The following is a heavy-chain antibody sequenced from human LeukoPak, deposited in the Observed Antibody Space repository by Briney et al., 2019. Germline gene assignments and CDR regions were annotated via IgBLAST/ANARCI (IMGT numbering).Heavy chain of an antibody. CDR2: INADNVNT. D-gene: IGHD6-19*01. V-gene: IGHV1-3*01. J-gene: IGHJ3*02. CDR1: GYTFTSHA. CDR3: ARSASYTSGPGAFDI. Sequence: ASVKVSCKASGYTFTSHAMHWVRQAPGQRLEWMGWINADNVNTKYSQKFQGRVTIARDTSASTGYMKLSSLRSEDTAVYYCARSASYTSGPGAFDIWGQGTMVTVSS.